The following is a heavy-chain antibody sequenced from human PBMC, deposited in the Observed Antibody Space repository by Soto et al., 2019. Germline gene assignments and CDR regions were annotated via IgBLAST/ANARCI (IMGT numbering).Heavy chain of an antibody. CDR2: IYSGGST. CDR1: GFTVSSNY. V-gene: IGHV3-53*02. D-gene: IGHD2-21*02. CDR3: ARESVVTPYYYYGMDV. Sequence: EVQLVETGGGLIQPGGSLRLSCAASGFTVSSNYMSWVRQAPGKGLEWVSVIYSGGSTYYADSVKGRFTISRDNSKNTLYLQMNSLRAEVTAVYYCARESVVTPYYYYGMDVWGQGTTVTVSS. J-gene: IGHJ6*02.